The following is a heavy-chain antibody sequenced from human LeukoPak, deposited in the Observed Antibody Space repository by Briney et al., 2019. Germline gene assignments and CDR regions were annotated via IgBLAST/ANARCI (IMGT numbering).Heavy chain of an antibody. CDR1: GYTFTSYY. CDR3: ARRGSSSWLFDY. J-gene: IGHJ4*02. V-gene: IGHV1-18*04. Sequence: ASVKVSCKASGYTFTSYYMHWVRQAPGQGLEWMGWISAYNGNTNYAQKLQGRVTMTTDTSTSTAYMELRSLRSDDTAVYYCARRGSSSWLFDYWGQGTLVTVSS. D-gene: IGHD6-13*01. CDR2: ISAYNGNT.